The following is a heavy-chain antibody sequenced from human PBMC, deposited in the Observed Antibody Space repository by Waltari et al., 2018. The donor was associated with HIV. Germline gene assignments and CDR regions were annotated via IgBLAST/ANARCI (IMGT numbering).Heavy chain of an antibody. D-gene: IGHD3-9*01. J-gene: IGHJ6*02. CDR3: ARDMNILTGYPHYYGMDV. CDR1: GYTFTGYY. CDR2: INPNSGGT. V-gene: IGHV1-2*06. Sequence: QVQLVQSGAEVKKPGASVKVSCKASGYTFTGYYMHWVRQAPGQGLEWMGRINPNSGGTNYAQKFQGRVTMTRDTSISTAYMELSRLRSDDTAVYYCARDMNILTGYPHYYGMDVWGQGTTVTVSS.